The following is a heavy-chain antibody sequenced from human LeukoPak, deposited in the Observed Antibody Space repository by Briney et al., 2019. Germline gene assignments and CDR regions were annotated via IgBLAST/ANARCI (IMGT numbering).Heavy chain of an antibody. D-gene: IGHD3-9*01. V-gene: IGHV4-59*10. J-gene: IGHJ4*02. Sequence: SETPSLTCAVYGGSFSGYYWSWIRQPPGKGLEWLGRIYTSGSTNYNPSLKSRVTMSVDTSKNQFSLKLNSVTAADTAVYYCARGEVLTGYFRLGGNYFDYWGQGTLVTVSS. CDR3: ARGEVLTGYFRLGGNYFDY. CDR1: GGSFSGYY. CDR2: IYTSGST.